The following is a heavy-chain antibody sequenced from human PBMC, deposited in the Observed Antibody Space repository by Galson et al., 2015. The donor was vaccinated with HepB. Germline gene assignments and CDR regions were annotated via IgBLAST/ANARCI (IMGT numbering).Heavy chain of an antibody. CDR3: ARGGTLVVAETGDFDY. D-gene: IGHD7-27*01. Sequence: SLRLSCAASGFTFSHYNMNWVRQAPGKGLEWVSYISSSTSTIYYADSVKGRFTISRDNAKNSPYLQMNSLRADDTAVYYCARGGTLVVAETGDFDYWGQGTLVTVSS. CDR2: ISSSTSTI. J-gene: IGHJ4*02. CDR1: GFTFSHYN. V-gene: IGHV3-48*04.